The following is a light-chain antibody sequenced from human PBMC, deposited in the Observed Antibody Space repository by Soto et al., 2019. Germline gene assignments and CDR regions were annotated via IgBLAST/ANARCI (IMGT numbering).Light chain of an antibody. CDR2: DAS. Sequence: EIVLTQSPATLSLSPGERATHSCRASQSISNYLAWYQQKPGQAPRLLIYDASDRATGIPARFSGSGSGTDFTLTISSLEPEDFAVYFCLHRSNSPRWTFGQGNKVE. V-gene: IGKV3-11*01. CDR1: QSISNY. J-gene: IGKJ1*01. CDR3: LHRSNSPRWT.